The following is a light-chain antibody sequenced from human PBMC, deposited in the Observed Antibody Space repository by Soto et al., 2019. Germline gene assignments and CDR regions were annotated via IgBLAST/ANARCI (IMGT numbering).Light chain of an antibody. Sequence: SALPQPASVSGSPGQSITISCTGASTDVDGYDYVSWYQQHPGQAPKLMIYDVNNRPSGVSYRFSGSKSGDTASLTISGLQAEDDADYYCSSYTSSAPFYVFGTGTKVTVL. V-gene: IGLV2-14*03. J-gene: IGLJ1*01. CDR1: STDVDGYDY. CDR2: DVN. CDR3: SSYTSSAPFYV.